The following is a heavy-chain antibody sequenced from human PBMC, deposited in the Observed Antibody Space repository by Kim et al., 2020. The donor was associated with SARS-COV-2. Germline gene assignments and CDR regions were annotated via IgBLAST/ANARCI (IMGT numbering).Heavy chain of an antibody. J-gene: IGHJ4*02. Sequence: GGSLRLSCAASGFTFSSYTMNWVRQAPGKGLEWVSSISSSGSYIFYADSVRGRFTISRDNAKNSLYLQMNSLRAEDTALYYCARSGYTYGFDYWGQGTLVTVSS. CDR1: GFTFSSYT. CDR2: ISSSGSYI. V-gene: IGHV3-21*01. D-gene: IGHD5-18*01. CDR3: ARSGYTYGFDY.